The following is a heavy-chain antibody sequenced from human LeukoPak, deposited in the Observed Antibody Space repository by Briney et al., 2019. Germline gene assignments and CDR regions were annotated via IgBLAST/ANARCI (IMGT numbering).Heavy chain of an antibody. Sequence: GRSLRLSCAASGFTFGSYAIHWVRHAPGKGLEWVSGISWNSGNIGYADSVKGRFTISRDNAKNSLYLQMNSLKAEDTAVYHCSIMNMGGFDYWGQGTLVTVSS. V-gene: IGHV3-9*01. CDR3: SIMNMGGFDY. CDR2: ISWNSGNI. D-gene: IGHD3-16*01. J-gene: IGHJ4*02. CDR1: GFTFGSYA.